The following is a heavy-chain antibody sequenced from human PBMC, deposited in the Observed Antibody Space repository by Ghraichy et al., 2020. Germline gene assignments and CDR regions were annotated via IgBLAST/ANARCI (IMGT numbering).Heavy chain of an antibody. D-gene: IGHD3-22*01. CDR1: GGSISSGGYS. CDR3: ARDDSSGYHGWFAP. J-gene: IGHJ5*02. CDR2: IYHSGST. V-gene: IGHV4-30-2*01. Sequence: SETLSLTCAVSGGSISSGGYSWSWIRQPPGKGLEWIGYIYHSGSTYYNPSLKSRVTISVDRSKNQFSLKLSSVTAADTAVYYCARDDSSGYHGWFAPWGQGTLVTVS.